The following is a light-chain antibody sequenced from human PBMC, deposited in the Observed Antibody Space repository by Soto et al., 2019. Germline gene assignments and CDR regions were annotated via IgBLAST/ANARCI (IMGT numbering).Light chain of an antibody. CDR3: QQAYSRVT. V-gene: IGKV1-39*01. J-gene: IGKJ1*01. CDR2: AAS. Sequence: DIQMTQSPSSLSASVGDSVIITCRASQSIGSRLSWYQQKPGKAPNLLIYAASRLRSGVPSRFSGSKSGTDFTLTISDLQPEDFVNYYCQQAYSRVTFGQGTRVEIK. CDR1: QSIGSR.